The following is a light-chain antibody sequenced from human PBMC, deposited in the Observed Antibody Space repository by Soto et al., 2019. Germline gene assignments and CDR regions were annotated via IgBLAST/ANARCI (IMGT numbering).Light chain of an antibody. CDR2: KAS. CDR1: QSISSW. Sequence: DIQMTQSPSTLPASVGDRVTITCRASQSISSWLAWYQQKPGKAPKLLIYKASSLESEVPSRFSGSGSGTECPLTISSLQPDDFATYFCQQYNSYIYTFGQGTKLAI. V-gene: IGKV1-5*03. J-gene: IGKJ2*01. CDR3: QQYNSYIYT.